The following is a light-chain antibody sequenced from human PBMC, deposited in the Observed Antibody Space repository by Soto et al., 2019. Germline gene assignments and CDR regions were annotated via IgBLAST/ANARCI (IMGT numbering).Light chain of an antibody. CDR3: QVWDRNSDHYV. CDR1: NIRSKS. J-gene: IGLJ1*01. Sequence: SYALTQPPSVSVAPGQTAKITCGGNNIRSKSVHWYQQKPGQAPVLVVHDDSDRPSGIPERFSGSNSGNTATLTISRVEAEDEADYFCQVWDRNSDHYVFGTGTKVTVL. CDR2: DDS. V-gene: IGLV3-21*02.